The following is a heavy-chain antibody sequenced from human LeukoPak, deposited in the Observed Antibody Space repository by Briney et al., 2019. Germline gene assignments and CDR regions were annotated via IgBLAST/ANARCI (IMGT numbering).Heavy chain of an antibody. Sequence: GASVKVSCKASGGTFSSYAISWVRQAPGQGLEWMGRIILIFGIANYAQKFQGRVTITADKSTSTAYMELSSLRSEDTAVYYCARYYYDSSGFSQTFFDCWGQGTLVTVSS. CDR2: IILIFGIA. J-gene: IGHJ4*02. V-gene: IGHV1-69*04. CDR1: GGTFSSYA. D-gene: IGHD3-22*01. CDR3: ARYYYDSSGFSQTFFDC.